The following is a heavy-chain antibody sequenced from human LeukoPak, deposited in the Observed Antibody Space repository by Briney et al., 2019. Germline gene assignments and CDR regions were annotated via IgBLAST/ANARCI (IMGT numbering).Heavy chain of an antibody. J-gene: IGHJ6*02. V-gene: IGHV4-59*01. CDR1: GGSISSYY. Sequence: PSETLSLTCTVSGGSISSYYWSWIRQPPGKGLEWSGYIYYSGSTNYNPSLKRRLPISVDPSKHQFSLKLSSVTAAATAVYYCARGHIVVVPAAPDYYYYGMDVWGQGTTVTVSS. CDR3: ARGHIVVVPAAPDYYYYGMDV. CDR2: IYYSGST. D-gene: IGHD2-2*01.